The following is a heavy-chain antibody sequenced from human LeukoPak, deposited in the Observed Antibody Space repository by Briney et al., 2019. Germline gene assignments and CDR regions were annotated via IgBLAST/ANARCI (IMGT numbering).Heavy chain of an antibody. CDR2: IYYSWIT. CDR3: ARESGLVDY. V-gene: IGHV4-59*01. D-gene: IGHD3-10*01. Sequence: SETLSLTCTVSGGSISSYYWSWIRQPPGKGLEWIGYIYYSWITNDNPSLKSRFTISVDTSKNQFSLKLSSVTAADTAVYYCARESGLVDYWGQGTLVTVSS. CDR1: GGSISSYY. J-gene: IGHJ4*02.